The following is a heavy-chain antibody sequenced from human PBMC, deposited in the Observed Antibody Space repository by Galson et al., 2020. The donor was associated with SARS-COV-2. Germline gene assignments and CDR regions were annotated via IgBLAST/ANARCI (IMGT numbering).Heavy chain of an antibody. CDR2: FDPEDGEP. V-gene: IGHV1-24*01. D-gene: IGHD2-2*01. CDR1: GYTLSEVS. Sequence: ASVKVSCKVSGYTLSEVSMHWVRQTPGKGLEWMAGFDPEDGEPIYGQHFRGRVTLTEGTSADTAYMELRGLRSGDTAVYYCASSRWLSTLDMWGQGTMLTVSS. J-gene: IGHJ3*02. CDR3: ASSRWLSTLDM.